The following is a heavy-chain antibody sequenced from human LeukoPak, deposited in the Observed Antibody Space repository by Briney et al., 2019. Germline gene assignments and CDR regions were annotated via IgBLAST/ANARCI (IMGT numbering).Heavy chain of an antibody. J-gene: IGHJ4*02. CDR3: ARGGLFYCSSTSCYETQFDY. V-gene: IGHV1-3*03. CDR1: GYTLTSYA. CDR2: INAGNGNT. D-gene: IGHD2-2*01. Sequence: ASVKVSCKASGYTLTSYAMHWVRQAPGQRLEWMGWINAGNGNTKYSQEFQGRVTITRDTSASTAYMELSSLRSEDMAVYYCARGGLFYCSSTSCYETQFDYWGQGTLVTVSS.